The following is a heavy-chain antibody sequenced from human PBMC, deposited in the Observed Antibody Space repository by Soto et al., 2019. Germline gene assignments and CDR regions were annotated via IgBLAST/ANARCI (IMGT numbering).Heavy chain of an antibody. CDR3: AKDWGYYYGSGSYYKGDY. V-gene: IGHV3-23*01. J-gene: IGHJ4*02. D-gene: IGHD3-10*01. CDR2: ISGSGGST. CDR1: GFTFSSYA. Sequence: EVQLLESGGGLVQPGGSLRLSCAASGFTFSSYAMSWVRQAPGKGLEWVSAISGSGGSTYYADSVKGRFTISRDNSKITLYLQMNSLRAEDTAVYYCAKDWGYYYGSGSYYKGDYWGQGTLVTVSS.